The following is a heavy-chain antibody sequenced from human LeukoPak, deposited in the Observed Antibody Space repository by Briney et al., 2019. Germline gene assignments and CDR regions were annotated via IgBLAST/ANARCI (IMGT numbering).Heavy chain of an antibody. CDR3: ARYSESYHAIDY. J-gene: IGHJ4*02. Sequence: GGPLRFSCASPGSTFSNYGIHWVRQAPAKGLVWVSRISSEGTATSDGESVKGRFTISRDNAENTLYLQMNSLRVEDTALYYCARYSESYHAIDYWGQGTLVTVSS. D-gene: IGHD1-26*01. CDR1: GSTFSNYG. CDR2: ISSEGTAT. V-gene: IGHV3-74*01.